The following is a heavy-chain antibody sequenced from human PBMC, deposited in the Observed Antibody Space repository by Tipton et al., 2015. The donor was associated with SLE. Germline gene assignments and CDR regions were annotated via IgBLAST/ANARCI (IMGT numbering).Heavy chain of an antibody. V-gene: IGHV4-59*01. CDR1: GGSFSGYY. J-gene: IGHJ3*02. CDR3: ARESLGVQDAFDI. D-gene: IGHD1-26*01. CDR2: IYYSGST. Sequence: TLSLTCAVYGGSFSGYYWSWIRQPPGKGLEWIGYIYYSGSTNYNPSLKSRVTISVDTSKNQFSLKLSSVTAADTAVYYCARESLGVQDAFDIWGQGTMVTASS.